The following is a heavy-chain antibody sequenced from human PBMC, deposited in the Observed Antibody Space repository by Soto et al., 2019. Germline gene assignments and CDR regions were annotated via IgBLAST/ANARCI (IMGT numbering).Heavy chain of an antibody. CDR3: AKDHYDILTGYYMSPYYYYYYGMDV. V-gene: IGHV3-30*18. D-gene: IGHD3-9*01. Sequence: GGSLRLSCAASGFTFSSYGMHWVRQAPGKGLEWVAVISYDGSNKYYADSVKGRFTISRDNSKNTLYLQMNSLRAEDTAVYYCAKDHYDILTGYYMSPYYYYYYGMDVWGQGTTVTVSS. CDR2: ISYDGSNK. J-gene: IGHJ6*02. CDR1: GFTFSSYG.